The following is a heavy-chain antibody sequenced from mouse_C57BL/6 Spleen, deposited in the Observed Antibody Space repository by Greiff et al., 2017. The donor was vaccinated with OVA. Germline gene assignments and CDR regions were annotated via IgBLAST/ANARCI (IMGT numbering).Heavy chain of an antibody. J-gene: IGHJ2*01. V-gene: IGHV5-4*01. Sequence: EVQRVESGGGLVKPGGSLKLSCAASGFTFSSYAMSWVRQTPEKRLEWVATISDGGSYTYYPDNVKGRFTISRDNAKNNLYLQMSHLKSEDTARYYCAREREFDYWGQGTTLTVSA. CDR2: ISDGGSYT. CDR3: AREREFDY. CDR1: GFTFSSYA.